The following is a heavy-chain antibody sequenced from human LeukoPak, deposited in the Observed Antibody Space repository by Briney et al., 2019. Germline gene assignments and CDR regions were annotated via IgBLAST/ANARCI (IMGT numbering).Heavy chain of an antibody. Sequence: SETLSLTCAVYGGSFSGYYWSWIRQPPGKGLEWIGEINHSGSTNYNPSLKSRVTISVDTSMNQFSLKLSSVTAADTAVYYCARGDFWSGYCQLDYWGQGTLVTVSS. J-gene: IGHJ4*02. V-gene: IGHV4-34*01. CDR1: GGSFSGYY. CDR3: ARGDFWSGYCQLDY. D-gene: IGHD3-3*01. CDR2: INHSGST.